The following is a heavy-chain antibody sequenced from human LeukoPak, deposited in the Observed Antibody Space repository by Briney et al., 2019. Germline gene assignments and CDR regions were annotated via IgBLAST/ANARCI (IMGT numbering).Heavy chain of an antibody. V-gene: IGHV4-59*01. J-gene: IGHJ6*03. CDR1: GGSISSYY. D-gene: IGHD3-10*01. CDR2: IYYSGSI. CDR3: ASLYGSGNTDV. Sequence: SETLSLTCTVSGGSISSYYWSWIRQPPGKGLEWIGYIYYSGSINYNPSLKSRVTISVDTSKNQFSLKLSSVTAADTAVYYCASLYGSGNTDVWGKGATVTVSS.